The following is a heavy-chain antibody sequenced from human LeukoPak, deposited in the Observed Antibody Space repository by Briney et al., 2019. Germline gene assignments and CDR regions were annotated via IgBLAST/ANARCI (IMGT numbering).Heavy chain of an antibody. CDR3: AKGYIGAAAEN. D-gene: IGHD6-13*01. J-gene: IGHJ4*02. CDR2: IIPIFGTA. V-gene: IGHV1-69*01. Sequence: SVQLSCKASGGTFSSYAISWVRQAPGQGLEWMGGIIPIFGTANYAQKFQGRVTITADESTSTAYMELSSLRSEDTAVYYCAKGYIGAAAENWGQGTLVTVSS. CDR1: GGTFSSYA.